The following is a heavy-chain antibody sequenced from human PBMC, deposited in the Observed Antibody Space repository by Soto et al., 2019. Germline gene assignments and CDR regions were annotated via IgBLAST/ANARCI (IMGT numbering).Heavy chain of an antibody. CDR1: GYTFTSYA. CDR2: INAGNGNT. Sequence: QVQLVQSGAEVKKPGASVKVSCKASGYTFTSYAMHWVRQAPGQRLEWMGWINAGNGNTKYSQKFQGRVTITRATSASTAYMELSSLRSEDTAVYYCARPHFSSSYYFDYWGQGTLVTVSS. CDR3: ARPHFSSSYYFDY. V-gene: IGHV1-3*01. J-gene: IGHJ4*02. D-gene: IGHD6-13*01.